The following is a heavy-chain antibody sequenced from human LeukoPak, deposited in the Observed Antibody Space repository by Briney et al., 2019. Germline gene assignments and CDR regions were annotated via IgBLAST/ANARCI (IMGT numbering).Heavy chain of an antibody. D-gene: IGHD3-16*01. Sequence: PGESLKISCKGSGFSFTSYWIGWVSQMPGKGLEWMAIIYPGDSDTRYSPSLQGQVTISADKSINTAYLQWSSLKASDTAIYYCARHFGSYFDILGQGTMVTVSS. CDR3: ARHFGSYFDI. CDR1: GFSFTSYW. J-gene: IGHJ3*02. CDR2: IYPGDSDT. V-gene: IGHV5-51*01.